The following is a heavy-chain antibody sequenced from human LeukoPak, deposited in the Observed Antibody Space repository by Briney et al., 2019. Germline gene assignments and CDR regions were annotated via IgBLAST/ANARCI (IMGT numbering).Heavy chain of an antibody. CDR2: IYTSGST. CDR3: ARGVSGYNWNYPSPYYYYYMDG. J-gene: IGHJ6*03. CDR1: GGSISSGSYY. V-gene: IGHV4-61*02. D-gene: IGHD1-7*01. Sequence: SETLSLTCTVSGGSISSGSYYWSWIRQPAGKGLEWIGRIYTSGSTNYNPSLKSRVTISVDTSKNQFSLKLSSVTAADTAVYYCARGVSGYNWNYPSPYYYYYMDGWGKGTTVTVSS.